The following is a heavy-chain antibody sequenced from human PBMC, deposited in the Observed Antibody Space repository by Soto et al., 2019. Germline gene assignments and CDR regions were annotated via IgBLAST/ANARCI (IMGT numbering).Heavy chain of an antibody. D-gene: IGHD3-3*01. V-gene: IGHV3-7*01. CDR3: VKGRFGPYFDY. Sequence: GGSLRLSGEASGFSFRDYWISWVRQPPGKGLEWVANIKHAGKEKNYGDSVKGRFTISRDDAKNSLYLQMNSLRVEDTAVYYCVKGRFGPYFDYWGQGVLVTVSS. J-gene: IGHJ4*02. CDR1: GFSFRDYW. CDR2: IKHAGKEK.